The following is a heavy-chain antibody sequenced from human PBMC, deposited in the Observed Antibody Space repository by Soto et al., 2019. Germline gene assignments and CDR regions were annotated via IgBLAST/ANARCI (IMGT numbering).Heavy chain of an antibody. CDR1: GGSISISDYF. CDR3: ARQVGRDNWYLDL. Sequence: QLQLQESGPGLVKPSETLSLTCTVSGGSISISDYFWGWIRQPPGKGLEWIGIIYYSGKTYCNPSLESRVTISVDTSKNQFSLKLSSVTAADTAVYYCARQVGRDNWYLDLWGRGTLVTVSS. V-gene: IGHV4-39*01. CDR2: IYYSGKT. J-gene: IGHJ2*01. D-gene: IGHD1-26*01.